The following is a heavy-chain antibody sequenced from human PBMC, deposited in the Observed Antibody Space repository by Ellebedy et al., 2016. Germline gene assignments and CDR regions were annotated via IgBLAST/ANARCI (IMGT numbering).Heavy chain of an antibody. D-gene: IGHD2-21*02. CDR3: ARVQGDQGDY. Sequence: ASVKVSXXASGYTFTGYYMHWVRQAPGQGLEWMGWINPNSGGTNYAQKFQGRVTMTRDTSISTAYMELSRLKSDDTAVYYCARVQGDQGDYWGQGTLVTVSS. CDR1: GYTFTGYY. J-gene: IGHJ4*02. CDR2: INPNSGGT. V-gene: IGHV1-2*02.